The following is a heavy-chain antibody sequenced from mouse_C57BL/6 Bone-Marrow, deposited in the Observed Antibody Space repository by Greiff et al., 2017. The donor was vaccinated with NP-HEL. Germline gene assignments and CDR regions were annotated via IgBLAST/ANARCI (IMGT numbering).Heavy chain of an antibody. CDR3: TRGYYYSAWFAY. CDR2: IDPETGGT. D-gene: IGHD2-1*01. V-gene: IGHV1-15*01. CDR1: GYTFTDYE. J-gene: IGHJ3*01. Sequence: QVQLQQSGAELVRPGASVTLSCKASGYTFTDYEMHWVKQTPVHGLEWIGAIDPETGGTAYNQKFKGKAILTADKSSSTAYMELRSLTSEDSAVYYCTRGYYYSAWFAYWGQGTLVTVSA.